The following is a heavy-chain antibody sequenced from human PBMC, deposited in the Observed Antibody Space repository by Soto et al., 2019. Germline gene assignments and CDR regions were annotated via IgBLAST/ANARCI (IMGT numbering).Heavy chain of an antibody. CDR3: ARARQGDGYHCQAVRTKWFDP. J-gene: IGHJ5*02. Sequence: QVQLVQSGAEVKKPGASVKVSCEASGYTFTDFYIHWVRQAPGQGLEWMGWINPNSGDTNYAQKFQSWVTLTRDTSIATAYMELSRLKSDDTAVYYCARARQGDGYHCQAVRTKWFDPWGQGTLVTVSS. V-gene: IGHV1-2*04. CDR1: GYTFTDFY. CDR2: INPNSGDT. D-gene: IGHD5-12*01.